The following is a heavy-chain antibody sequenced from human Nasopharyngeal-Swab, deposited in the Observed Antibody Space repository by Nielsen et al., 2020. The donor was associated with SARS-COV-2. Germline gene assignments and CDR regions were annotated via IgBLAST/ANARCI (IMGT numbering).Heavy chain of an antibody. V-gene: IGHV4-39*07. J-gene: IGHJ6*03. Sequence: SETLSLTCTVSGGSISSSTYYWGWIRQPPGKGLEWIGEVSHGGGTNYNPSLKSRVTISVATSKNQFSLKLSSVTAADTAVYYCARGGAGVVPSPVLGLGPYYSYYYMDVWGKGTTVTVSS. CDR3: ARGGAGVVPSPVLGLGPYYSYYYMDV. D-gene: IGHD2-2*01. CDR2: VSHGGGT. CDR1: GGSISSSTYY.